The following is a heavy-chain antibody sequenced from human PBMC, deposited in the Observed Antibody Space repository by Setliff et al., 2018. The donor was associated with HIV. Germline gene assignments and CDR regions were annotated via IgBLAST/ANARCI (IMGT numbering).Heavy chain of an antibody. V-gene: IGHV4-39*07. CDR1: GGSISSTSYY. D-gene: IGHD6-19*01. CDR2: ISSSGNT. Sequence: SETLSLTCTVSGGSISSTSYYWGWIRQPPGTGLEWIGSISSSGNTYYNPSLKSRVTTSVDTPKNQFSLKLSSVTAADTAVYYCARGSVAAMLGGQGTLVTVSS. J-gene: IGHJ4*02. CDR3: ARGSVAAML.